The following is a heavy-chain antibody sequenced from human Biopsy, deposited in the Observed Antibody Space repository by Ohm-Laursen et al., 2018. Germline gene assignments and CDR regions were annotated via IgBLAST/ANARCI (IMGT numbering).Heavy chain of an antibody. V-gene: IGHV4-39*01. Sequence: GTLSLTCSVSGGSISRSSYNWGWIRPPPGNGLEWIGSMYFSGNTYYNPSLKSRVNITVDTSKNKFSLNLSSVTAADTAVYYCARQGDSGRSFDYWGQGTLVTVSS. CDR3: ARQGDSGRSFDY. D-gene: IGHD3-10*01. CDR1: GGSISRSSYN. CDR2: MYFSGNT. J-gene: IGHJ4*02.